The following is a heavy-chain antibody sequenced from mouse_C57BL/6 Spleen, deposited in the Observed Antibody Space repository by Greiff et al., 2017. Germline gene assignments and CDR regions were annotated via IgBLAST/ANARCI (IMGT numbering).Heavy chain of an antibody. J-gene: IGHJ2*01. CDR1: GFTFSDYY. V-gene: IGHV5-16*01. CDR2: INYDGSST. Sequence: EVHLVESEGGLVQPGSSMKLSCTASGFTFSDYYMAWVRQVPEKGLEWVANINYDGSSTYYLDSLKSRFIILRDNAKNILYLQMSSLKSEDTATYYCARVTTVVAIDYWGQGTTLTVSS. CDR3: ARVTTVVAIDY. D-gene: IGHD1-1*01.